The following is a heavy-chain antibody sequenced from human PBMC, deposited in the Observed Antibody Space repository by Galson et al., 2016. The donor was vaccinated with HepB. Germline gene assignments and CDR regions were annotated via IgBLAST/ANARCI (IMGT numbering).Heavy chain of an antibody. CDR1: GFTFSDYY. CDR3: ARDFITVAGTSISGYYGMDV. CDR2: ISSSGSTR. D-gene: IGHD6-19*01. V-gene: IGHV3-11*01. Sequence: SLRLSCAASGFTFSDYYMCWIRQAPGKGLEWVSYISSSGSTRYYADSVKGRFTISRDNAKNSLYLQMNSLRAEDTAVYYCARDFITVAGTSISGYYGMDVWGQGTTVTVSS. J-gene: IGHJ6*02.